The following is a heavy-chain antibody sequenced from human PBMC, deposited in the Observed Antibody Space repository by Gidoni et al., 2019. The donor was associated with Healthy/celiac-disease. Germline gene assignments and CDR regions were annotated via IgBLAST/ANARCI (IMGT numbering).Heavy chain of an antibody. Sequence: EVQLVESGGGLVQPGGSLRLSCAASGFTFRRYWLHWVRQAPGKGLVWVSRINSDGSSTSYADSVKGRFTISRDNAKNTMYLQMNSLRAEDTAVYYCARGGPPGPSGYSSGWRLDYWGQGTLVTVSS. D-gene: IGHD6-19*01. V-gene: IGHV3-74*01. CDR1: GFTFRRYW. J-gene: IGHJ4*02. CDR2: INSDGSST. CDR3: ARGGPPGPSGYSSGWRLDY.